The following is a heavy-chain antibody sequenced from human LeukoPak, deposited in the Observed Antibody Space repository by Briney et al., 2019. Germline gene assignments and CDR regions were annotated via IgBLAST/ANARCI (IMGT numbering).Heavy chain of an antibody. V-gene: IGHV3-21*01. D-gene: IGHD6-19*01. Sequence: GGSLRLSCAASGFTFSNFAMTWVRQAPGKGLEWASSIVGSSSTYYADSLKGRFTISRDNAKNSLYLQMNSLRAEDTAVYYCAKVRASSGWSDYFDYWGQGTLVTVSS. CDR2: IVGSSST. J-gene: IGHJ4*02. CDR1: GFTFSNFA. CDR3: AKVRASSGWSDYFDY.